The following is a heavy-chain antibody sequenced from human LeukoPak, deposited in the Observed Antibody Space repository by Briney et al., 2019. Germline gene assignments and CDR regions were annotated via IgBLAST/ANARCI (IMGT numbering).Heavy chain of an antibody. V-gene: IGHV3-30*02. CDR2: IRYDGSNK. CDR1: GFTFSSYG. CDR3: AKDWCSSTSCYYYYYMDV. Sequence: PGGSLRLSCAASGFTFSSYGMHWVRQAPGKGLEWVAFIRYDGSNKYYADSVKGRFTISRDNSKNTLYLQMNSLRAEDTAVYYCAKDWCSSTSCYYYYYMDVWGKGTTVTVSS. D-gene: IGHD2-2*01. J-gene: IGHJ6*03.